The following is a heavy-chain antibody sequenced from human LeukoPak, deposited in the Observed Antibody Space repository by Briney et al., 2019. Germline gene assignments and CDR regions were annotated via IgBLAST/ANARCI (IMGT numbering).Heavy chain of an antibody. V-gene: IGHV3-30*02. CDR1: GFTFSSYG. D-gene: IGHD3-3*01. J-gene: IGHJ3*02. Sequence: GGSLRLSCAASGFTFSSYGMHWVRQAPGKGLEWVAFIRYDGSNYYYADSVKGRFTISRDNSKNTLYLQMNSLRAEDTAVYYCARSGYSPYDAFDIWGQGTMVTVSS. CDR3: ARSGYSPYDAFDI. CDR2: IRYDGSNY.